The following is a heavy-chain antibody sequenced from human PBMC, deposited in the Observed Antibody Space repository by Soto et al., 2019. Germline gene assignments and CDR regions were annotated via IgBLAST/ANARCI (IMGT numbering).Heavy chain of an antibody. Sequence: QVLLVQSGAEVTRPGASVKVSCKASGYTFTNYYMHWVRQAPGQGLEWMAMINPSGGRTKYAQIFQGRVTLTRDTSTGTVDMELSSLTSEDTAIYYCARGPSCGGYCYLFDYWGQGTQVTVSS. V-gene: IGHV1-46*01. CDR1: GYTFTNYY. CDR3: ARGPSCGGYCYLFDY. D-gene: IGHD2-21*02. CDR2: INPSGGRT. J-gene: IGHJ4*02.